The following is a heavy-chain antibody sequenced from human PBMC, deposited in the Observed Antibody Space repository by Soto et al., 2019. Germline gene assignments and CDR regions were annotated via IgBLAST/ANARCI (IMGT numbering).Heavy chain of an antibody. CDR3: ERHDRYAKDV. D-gene: IGHD1-1*01. Sequence: QVQLHESGPGLVKPSETLSLTCAVSGCSISNNNLWSWVRQPPGKGLEWIGEIHHSGSSNYNPSLKSRVTISADKSKNHLSLTLNSVTAADTAVYYCERHDRYAKDVWGQGTTVTVSS. V-gene: IGHV4-4*02. CDR2: IHHSGSS. CDR1: GCSISNNNL. J-gene: IGHJ6*02.